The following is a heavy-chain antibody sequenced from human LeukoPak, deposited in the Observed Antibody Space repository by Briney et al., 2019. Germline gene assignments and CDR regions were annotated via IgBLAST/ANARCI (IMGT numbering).Heavy chain of an antibody. J-gene: IGHJ4*02. CDR1: GFTFSSYS. D-gene: IGHD3-10*01. V-gene: IGHV3-48*01. CDR2: ISSSSSTI. CDR3: TSVWFGKLPFDY. Sequence: GGSLRLFCAASGFTFSSYSMNWVRQAPGKGLEWVSYISSSSSTIYYADSVKGRFTISRDNAKNSLYLQMNSLRAEDTAVYYCTSVWFGKLPFDYWGQGTLVTVSS.